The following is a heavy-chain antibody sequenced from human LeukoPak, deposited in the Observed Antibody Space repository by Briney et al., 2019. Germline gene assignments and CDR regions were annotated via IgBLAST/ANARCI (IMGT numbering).Heavy chain of an antibody. CDR1: GFTFSNYW. V-gene: IGHV3-7*01. CDR3: ARDQGGSGPTTYDY. Sequence: PGGSLRLSCAASGFTFSNYWMSWVRQAPGKGLEWVANIKEDGSEKYYVDSVKGRFTISRDNAKNSLSLQMNSLRAEDTAVYYCARDQGGSGPTTYDYWGQGILVTVSS. J-gene: IGHJ4*02. CDR2: IKEDGSEK. D-gene: IGHD6-19*01.